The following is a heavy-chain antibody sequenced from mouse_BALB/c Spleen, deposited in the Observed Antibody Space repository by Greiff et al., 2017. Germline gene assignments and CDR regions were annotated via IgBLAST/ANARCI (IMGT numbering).Heavy chain of an antibody. CDR2: IDPENGDT. J-gene: IGHJ3*01. CDR3: NAYGYGAY. V-gene: IGHV14-4*02. CDR1: GFNIKDYY. D-gene: IGHD2-2*01. Sequence: EVQRVESGAELVRSGASVKLSCTASGFNIKDYYMHWVKQRPEQGLEWIGWIDPENGDTEYAPKFQGKATMTADTSSNTAYLQLSSLTSEDTAVYYCNAYGYGAYWGQGTLVTVSA.